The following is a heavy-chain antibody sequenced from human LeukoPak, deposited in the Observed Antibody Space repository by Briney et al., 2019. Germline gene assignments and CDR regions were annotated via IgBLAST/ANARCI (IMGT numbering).Heavy chain of an antibody. CDR2: ISSSSSYI. V-gene: IGHV3-21*01. CDR1: GFTFSSYS. Sequence: GGSLRLSCAASGFTFSSYSMNWVRQAPGKGLEWVSSISSSSSYIYYADSVKGRFTISRDNAKNSLYLQMNSLRAEDAAVYYCARDHCSSTSCYTGPNWFDPWGQGTLVTVSS. CDR3: ARDHCSSTSCYTGPNWFDP. J-gene: IGHJ5*02. D-gene: IGHD2-2*02.